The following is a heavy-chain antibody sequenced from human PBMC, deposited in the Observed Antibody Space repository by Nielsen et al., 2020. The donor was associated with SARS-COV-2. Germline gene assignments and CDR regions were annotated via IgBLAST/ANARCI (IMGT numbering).Heavy chain of an antibody. Sequence: GGSLRLSCAASGFRFTSYSMNWVRQAPGKGLEWVASITMSGAYMYYADSVRGRFTVSRDNSKKTVYLQMNSLRAEDTAVYYCGKGRHGSSYSSVDYWGQGTLITVSS. CDR3: GKGRHGSSYSSVDY. V-gene: IGHV3-21*01. D-gene: IGHD2-15*01. J-gene: IGHJ4*02. CDR1: GFRFTSYS. CDR2: ITMSGAYM.